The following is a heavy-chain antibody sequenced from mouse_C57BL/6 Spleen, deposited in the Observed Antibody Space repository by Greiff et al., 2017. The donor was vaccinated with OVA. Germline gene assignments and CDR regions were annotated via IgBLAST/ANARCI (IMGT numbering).Heavy chain of an antibody. CDR2: INPSNGGT. Sequence: QVQLQQSGTELVKPGASVKLSSYWLHWVKQRPGQGLEWIGNINPSNGGTNYNEKFKSKATLTVDKSSSTAYMQLSSLTSEDSAVYYCARWGNPWYFDVWGTGTTVTVSS. CDR3: ARWGNPWYFDV. V-gene: IGHV1-53*01. CDR1: SYW. D-gene: IGHD2-1*01. J-gene: IGHJ1*03.